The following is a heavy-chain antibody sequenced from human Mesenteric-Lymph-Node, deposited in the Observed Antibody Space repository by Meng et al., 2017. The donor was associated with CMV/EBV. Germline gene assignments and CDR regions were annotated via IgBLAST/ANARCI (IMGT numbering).Heavy chain of an antibody. Sequence: SEFSLSTSGVGVGWIRQPPGKALEWLAVIYWDDDKHYSPSPKSRLTVTKDMSKNQVVLTMTNMDPVDTATYFCAHRRRSGGYYYDYWGQGTLVTVSS. J-gene: IGHJ4*02. CDR1: EFSLSTSGVG. CDR2: IYWDDDK. D-gene: IGHD3-22*01. CDR3: AHRRRSGGYYYDY. V-gene: IGHV2-5*02.